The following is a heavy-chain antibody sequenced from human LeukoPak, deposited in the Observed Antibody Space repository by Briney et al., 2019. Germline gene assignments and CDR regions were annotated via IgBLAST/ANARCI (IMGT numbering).Heavy chain of an antibody. V-gene: IGHV3-66*01. CDR2: IYSGGST. Sequence: GGSLRLSCAASGFTVSSNYMSWVRQAPGKGLEWVSVIYSGGSTYYADSVKGRFTISRDNSKNTLYLQMNSLRAEDTAVYYCARAGMAVAGPYFDYWGQGTLVTVSS. CDR1: GFTVSSNY. CDR3: ARAGMAVAGPYFDY. D-gene: IGHD6-19*01. J-gene: IGHJ4*02.